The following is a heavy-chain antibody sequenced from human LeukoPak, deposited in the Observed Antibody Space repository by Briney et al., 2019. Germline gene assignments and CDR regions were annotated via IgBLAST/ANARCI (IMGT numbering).Heavy chain of an antibody. V-gene: IGHV3-23*01. CDR3: AKGQSAGTRVFRWFDP. CDR1: GFTFSSYA. Sequence: GGSLRLSCAASGFTFSSYAMSWVRQAPGKGLEWVSAISGSGGSTYYADSVKGRFTISRDNSKNTLYLQTNSLRAEDTAVYYCAKGQSAGTRVFRWFDPWGQGTLVTVSS. D-gene: IGHD6-13*01. CDR2: ISGSGGST. J-gene: IGHJ5*02.